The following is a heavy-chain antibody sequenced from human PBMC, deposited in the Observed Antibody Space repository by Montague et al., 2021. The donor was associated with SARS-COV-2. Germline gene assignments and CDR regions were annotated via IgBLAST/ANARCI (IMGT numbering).Heavy chain of an antibody. J-gene: IGHJ4*02. D-gene: IGHD3-16*02. V-gene: IGHV3-7*01. CDR3: AREVIMITFGGVIAQPPFDY. Sequence: PLRLSCAASGFTFSSHWMSWVRQAPGMGLEWVANIKQDGSEKSYVDSVKGRFTISRDNAKNSLYLQMNSLRAEDTAVYYCAREVIMITFGGVIAQPPFDYWGQGTLVTVSS. CDR1: GFTFSSHW. CDR2: IKQDGSEK.